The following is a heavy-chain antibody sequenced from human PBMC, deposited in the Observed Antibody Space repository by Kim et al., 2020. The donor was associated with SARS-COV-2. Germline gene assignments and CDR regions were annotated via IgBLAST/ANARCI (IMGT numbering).Heavy chain of an antibody. D-gene: IGHD6-19*01. Sequence: GGSLRLSCAASGFTLSSYWMGWVRQAPGRGLEWVANIKTDGSEIYYVDSVKGRFTLSRDNAKNSVYLQMNSLRGEDTAVYYCARDSSGWTRGAFDIWGQGTMVTVSS. J-gene: IGHJ3*02. CDR1: GFTLSSYW. V-gene: IGHV3-7*01. CDR3: ARDSSGWTRGAFDI. CDR2: IKTDGSEI.